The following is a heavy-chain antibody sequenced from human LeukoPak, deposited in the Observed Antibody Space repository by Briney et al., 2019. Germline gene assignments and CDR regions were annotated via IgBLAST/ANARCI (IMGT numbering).Heavy chain of an antibody. V-gene: IGHV4-61*01. Sequence: SETLSLTCIVSGGSVSSGSYYWSWIRQPPGKGLEWIGYIYYSGSTNYNPSLKSRVTISVDTSKNQFSLKLSSVTAADTAVYYCARERIAVAGYFDYWGQGTLVTVSS. D-gene: IGHD6-19*01. J-gene: IGHJ4*02. CDR3: ARERIAVAGYFDY. CDR2: IYYSGST. CDR1: GGSVSSGSYY.